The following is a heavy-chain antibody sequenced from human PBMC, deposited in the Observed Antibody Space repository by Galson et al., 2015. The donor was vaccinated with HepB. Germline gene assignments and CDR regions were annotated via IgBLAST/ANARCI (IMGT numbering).Heavy chain of an antibody. D-gene: IGHD5-24*01. Sequence: ALVKPTQTLTLTCTFSGFSLSTSGVGVGWIRQPPGKALEWLALIYWDDDKRYSPSLKSRLTITKDTSKNQVVLTMTNMDPVDTATYYCAHRRLPIESSGYFDPWGQGTLVTVSS. CDR2: IYWDDDK. V-gene: IGHV2-5*02. J-gene: IGHJ4*02. CDR1: GFSLSTSGVG. CDR3: AHRRLPIESSGYFDP.